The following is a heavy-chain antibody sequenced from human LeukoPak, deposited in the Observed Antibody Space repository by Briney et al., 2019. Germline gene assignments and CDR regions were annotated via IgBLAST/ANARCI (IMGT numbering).Heavy chain of an antibody. V-gene: IGHV4-34*01. CDR2: INHSGST. CDR1: GGSFSGYY. Sequence: SETLSLTCAVYGGSFSGYYWSWIRQPPGKGLEWIGEINHSGSTNYNPSLKSRVTISVDTSKNQFSLKLSSVTAADAAVYYCASEATLVGATEWDDAFDIWGQGTMVTVSS. CDR3: ASEATLVGATEWDDAFDI. J-gene: IGHJ3*02. D-gene: IGHD1-26*01.